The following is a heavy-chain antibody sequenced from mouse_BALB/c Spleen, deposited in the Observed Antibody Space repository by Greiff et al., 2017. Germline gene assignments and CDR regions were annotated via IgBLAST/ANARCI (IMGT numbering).Heavy chain of an antibody. V-gene: IGHV1-7*01. CDR1: GYTFTSYW. CDR3: ARNDRYSFAY. CDR2: INPSTGYT. Sequence: VQLQQSGAELAKPGASVKMSCKASGYTFTSYWMHWVKQRPGQGLEWIGYINPSTGYTEYNQKFKDKATLTADKSSSTAYMQLSSLTSEDSAVYYCARNDRYSFAYWGQGTLVTVSA. J-gene: IGHJ3*01. D-gene: IGHD2-14*01.